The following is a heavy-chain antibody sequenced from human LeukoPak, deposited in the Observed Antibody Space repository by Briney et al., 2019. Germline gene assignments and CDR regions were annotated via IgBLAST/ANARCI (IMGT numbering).Heavy chain of an antibody. CDR2: IYYTGII. V-gene: IGHV4-59*08. J-gene: IGHJ4*02. D-gene: IGHD6-19*01. CDR1: GVSISSYY. Sequence: SETLSLTCSVSGVSISSYYWAWIRQPPGKGLEWIGFIYYTGIISHNPSLESRVTMSVDTYDNQFSLRLNSVSAADTAVYYCARLDSSGWRSNYYFDYWGQGTLVTVPS. CDR3: ARLDSSGWRSNYYFDY.